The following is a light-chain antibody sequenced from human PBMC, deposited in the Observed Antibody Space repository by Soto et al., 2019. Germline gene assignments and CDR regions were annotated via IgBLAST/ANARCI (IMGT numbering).Light chain of an antibody. J-gene: IGKJ5*01. Sequence: EIVLPQSPGTLSLSPGESSTLSCRASQSVSSSYLAWYQQKPGQAHRLLIYGASSRATGIPDRFSGSGSGTEFTLTISSLQSEDFAVYYCQQYYNWPITVGQGKRLEIK. CDR3: QQYYNWPIT. V-gene: IGKV3-20*01. CDR2: GAS. CDR1: QSVSSSY.